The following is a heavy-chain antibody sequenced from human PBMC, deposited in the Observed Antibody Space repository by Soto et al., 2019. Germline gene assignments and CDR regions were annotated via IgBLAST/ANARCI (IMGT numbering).Heavy chain of an antibody. Sequence: SVMLSSASSGFTFSNYSQISVRQAPGKGVEWVSAMSCSGGSTYYADSVKGRFTISRDNSKNTLYLQMNSLRAEDTAVYYSATTTSDYGDYEYRAQGTLVTLPS. CDR2: MSCSGGST. J-gene: IGHJ4*02. CDR3: ATTTSDYGDYEY. V-gene: IGHV3-23*01. D-gene: IGHD4-17*01. CDR1: GFTFSNYS.